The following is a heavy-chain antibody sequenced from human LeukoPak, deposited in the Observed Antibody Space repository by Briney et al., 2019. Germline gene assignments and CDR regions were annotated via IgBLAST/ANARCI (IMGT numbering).Heavy chain of an antibody. Sequence: ASVKVSCKASGYTFTGYYMHWVRQAPGQGLEWMGIINPSGGSTSYAQKFQGRVTMTRDTSTSTVYMELSSLRSEDTAVYYYARDYRETYYYDSSGYYYPDYWGQGTLVTVSS. J-gene: IGHJ4*02. CDR2: INPSGGST. V-gene: IGHV1-46*01. D-gene: IGHD3-22*01. CDR1: GYTFTGYY. CDR3: ARDYRETYYYDSSGYYYPDY.